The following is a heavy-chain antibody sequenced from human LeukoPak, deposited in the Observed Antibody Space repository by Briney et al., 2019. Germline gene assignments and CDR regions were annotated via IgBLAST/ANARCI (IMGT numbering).Heavy chain of an antibody. D-gene: IGHD3-9*01. V-gene: IGHV1-2*04. J-gene: IGHJ4*02. Sequence: ASVTVSCKASGYTFTVYYMHWVRQAPGQGLEWMGWINPNSGGTNYAQKFQGWVTMTRDTSISTAYMELSRLRSDDTAVYYCAIGLDYDILTGYPPVYWGQGTLVTVSS. CDR3: AIGLDYDILTGYPPVY. CDR2: INPNSGGT. CDR1: GYTFTVYY.